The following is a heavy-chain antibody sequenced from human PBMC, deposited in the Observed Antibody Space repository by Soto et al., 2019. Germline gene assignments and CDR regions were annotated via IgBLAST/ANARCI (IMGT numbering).Heavy chain of an antibody. CDR2: IKSKSDGGTT. J-gene: IGHJ5*02. CDR1: GFTFSDAW. D-gene: IGHD2-15*01. V-gene: IGHV3-15*01. CDR3: TTDLWRIAVVVGSTGYFNP. Sequence: PWGSLRLSCSASGFTFSDAWMSWFRQAPGKGLDWVGRIKSKSDGGTTEYAAPVRGRFTISRDDSKNTLYLQMNSLKTEDTAVYYCTTDLWRIAVVVGSTGYFNPWGQGTPVTVSS.